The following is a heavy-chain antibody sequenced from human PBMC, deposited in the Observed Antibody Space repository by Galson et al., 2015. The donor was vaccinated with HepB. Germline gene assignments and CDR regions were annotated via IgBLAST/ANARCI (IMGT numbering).Heavy chain of an antibody. V-gene: IGHV1-18*01. J-gene: IGHJ5*02. CDR3: ARGALVVAVGATQNNWFDP. CDR1: GYTFTSYG. D-gene: IGHD2-15*01. CDR2: ISAYNGNT. Sequence: QSGAEVKKPGASVKVSCKASGYTFTSYGISWVRQAPGQGLEWMGWISAYNGNTNYAQKLQGRVTMTTDTPTSTAYMELRSLTSDDTAVYYCARGALVVAVGATQNNWFDPWGRGTLVTVSS.